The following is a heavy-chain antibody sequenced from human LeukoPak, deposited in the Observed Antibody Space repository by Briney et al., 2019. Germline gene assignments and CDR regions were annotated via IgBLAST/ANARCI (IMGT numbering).Heavy chain of an antibody. CDR1: GGTFSSYA. CDR3: ARDKEQQVAGLWYYFDY. CDR2: IIPIFGTA. J-gene: IGHJ4*02. D-gene: IGHD4/OR15-4a*01. Sequence: SVKVSCKASGGTFSSYAISWVRQAPGQGLEWMGRIIPIFGTANYAQKFQGRVTITTDESTSTAYMELRSPRSEDTAVYYCARDKEQQVAGLWYYFDYWGQGTLVTVSS. V-gene: IGHV1-69*05.